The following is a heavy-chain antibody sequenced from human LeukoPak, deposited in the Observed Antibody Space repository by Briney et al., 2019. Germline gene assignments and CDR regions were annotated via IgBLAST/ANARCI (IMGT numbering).Heavy chain of an antibody. D-gene: IGHD6-13*01. Sequence: SQTLSLTCAISGDSVSSNSAAWNWLRQSPSRGLEWMGRTYYRSKWYNDYAVSVKSRITINPDTSKNQFSLQLNSVTPEDTAVYYCARDPNRIAAAGTSFSGGMDVWGQGTTVTVSS. CDR2: TYYRSKWYN. V-gene: IGHV6-1*01. CDR1: GDSVSSNSAA. CDR3: ARDPNRIAAAGTSFSGGMDV. J-gene: IGHJ6*02.